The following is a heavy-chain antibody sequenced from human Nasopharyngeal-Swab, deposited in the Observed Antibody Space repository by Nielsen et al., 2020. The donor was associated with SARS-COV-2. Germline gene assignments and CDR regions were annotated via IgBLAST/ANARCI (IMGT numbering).Heavy chain of an antibody. D-gene: IGHD3-10*01. J-gene: IGHJ4*02. Sequence: GESLKISCAASGFTFSSYGMYWVRQAPGKGLEWVAVIWYDGSNKYYADSVKGRFTISRDNSKNTLYLQMNSLRAEDTAVYYCARDLPLFGSGSPSHQDYWGQGTLVTVSS. CDR3: ARDLPLFGSGSPSHQDY. V-gene: IGHV3-33*01. CDR2: IWYDGSNK. CDR1: GFTFSSYG.